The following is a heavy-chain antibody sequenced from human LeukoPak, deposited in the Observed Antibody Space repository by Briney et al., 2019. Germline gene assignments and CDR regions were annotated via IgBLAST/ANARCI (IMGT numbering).Heavy chain of an antibody. V-gene: IGHV1-69*13. D-gene: IGHD3-22*01. J-gene: IGHJ4*02. CDR2: IIPIFGTA. Sequence: SVKVSCKASGYTFTSYYMHWVRQAPGQGLEWMGGIIPIFGTANYAQKFQGRVTITADESTSTAYMELSSLRSEDTAVYYCAEARGGYYYDSSGYFYYWGQGTLVTVSS. CDR1: GYTFTSYY. CDR3: AEARGGYYYDSSGYFYY.